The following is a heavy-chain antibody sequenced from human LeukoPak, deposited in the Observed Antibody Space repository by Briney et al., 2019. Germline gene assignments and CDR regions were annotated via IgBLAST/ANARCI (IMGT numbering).Heavy chain of an antibody. CDR1: GFTFSSYS. CDR3: AYLGLSSDWNDVPGPQIDY. CDR2: ISASGSPI. Sequence: PGGSLRLSCAASGFTFSSYSMNWVRRAPGKGLEWVSYISASGSPIYYADSVRGRFTISRDNARNSLYLQMNSLRAEGTAVYYCAYLGLSSDWNDVPGPQIDYWGQGTLVSVSS. J-gene: IGHJ4*02. D-gene: IGHD1-1*01. V-gene: IGHV3-48*04.